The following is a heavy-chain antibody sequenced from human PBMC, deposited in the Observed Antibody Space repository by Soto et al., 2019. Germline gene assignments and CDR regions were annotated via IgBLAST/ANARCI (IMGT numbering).Heavy chain of an antibody. V-gene: IGHV4-34*01. D-gene: IGHD1-1*01. CDR3: AKTRNLDV. CDR1: GESLSGYY. CDR2: INYSGNT. J-gene: IGHJ6*02. Sequence: QVQIQQWGAGLLKPSETLSLTCAVYGESLSGYYGNWIRQSPGKGLEWIGEINYSGNTNYNPSLKSRVTISIDSSKNQFSLKLSSVTAADTAVYYCAKTRNLDVWGQGTTVIVSS.